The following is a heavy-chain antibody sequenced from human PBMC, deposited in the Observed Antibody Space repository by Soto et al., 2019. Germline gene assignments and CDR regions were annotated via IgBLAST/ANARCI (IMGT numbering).Heavy chain of an antibody. CDR1: GFDFSDFH. J-gene: IGHJ4*02. V-gene: IGHV3-11*03. Sequence: PGGSLRLSCVASGFDFSDFHISWVRQAPGKGLEWISYISSSLGHTDYAESVKGRFTISRDNAKSSVFLEVSDLRSDDTAVYYCAANWNFGLNFWGQGTLVTVSS. CDR3: AANWNFGLNF. D-gene: IGHD1-1*01. CDR2: ISSSLGHT.